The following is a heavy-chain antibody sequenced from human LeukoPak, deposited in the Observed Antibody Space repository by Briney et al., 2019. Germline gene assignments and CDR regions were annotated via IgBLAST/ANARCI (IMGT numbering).Heavy chain of an antibody. CDR3: ARGPSGYSSGWYFVDY. CDR1: GFTFSSYA. D-gene: IGHD6-19*01. Sequence: AGSLRLSCAASGFTFSSYAMHWVRQAPGKGLEWVAVISYDGSNKYYADSVKGRSTISRDNSKNTLYLQMNSLRAEDTAVYYCARGPSGYSSGWYFVDYWGQGTLVTVSS. V-gene: IGHV3-30-3*01. CDR2: ISYDGSNK. J-gene: IGHJ4*02.